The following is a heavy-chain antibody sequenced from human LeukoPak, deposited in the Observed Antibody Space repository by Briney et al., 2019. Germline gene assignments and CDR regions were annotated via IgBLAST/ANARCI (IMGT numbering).Heavy chain of an antibody. Sequence: GESLQISCQGSGYSFTSYWIGWGRQMPGKGLEWIGIIYPGDSDTRYSPSFQGQVTISADKSISTAYLQWSSLKASDTAMYYCARHGLDSSGWFAYWGQGTLVTVSS. J-gene: IGHJ4*02. D-gene: IGHD6-19*01. CDR2: IYPGDSDT. CDR1: GYSFTSYW. CDR3: ARHGLDSSGWFAY. V-gene: IGHV5-51*01.